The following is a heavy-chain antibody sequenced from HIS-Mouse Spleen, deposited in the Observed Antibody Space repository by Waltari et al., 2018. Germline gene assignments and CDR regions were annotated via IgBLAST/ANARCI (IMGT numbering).Heavy chain of an antibody. CDR3: ARHYYYGSGSYYFDY. CDR1: GFTVSSNY. V-gene: IGHV3-53*02. J-gene: IGHJ4*02. CDR2: IYRGGST. D-gene: IGHD3-10*01. Sequence: EVQLVETGGGLIQPGGSLRLSCAASGFTVSSNYMSWVRQAPGKGLGWGSGIYRGGSTYYADSVKGRVTISRDNSKNTLYLQMNSLRAEDTAVYYCARHYYYGSGSYYFDYWGQGTLVTVSS.